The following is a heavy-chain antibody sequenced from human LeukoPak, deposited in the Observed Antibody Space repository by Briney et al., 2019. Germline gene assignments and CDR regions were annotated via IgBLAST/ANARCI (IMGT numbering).Heavy chain of an antibody. CDR2: ISYDGSNK. CDR1: GFTFSSYA. J-gene: IGHJ4*02. CDR3: ARDRDSRGYYYPY. D-gene: IGHD3-22*01. Sequence: GGSLRLSCAASGFTFSSYAMHWVRQAPGKGLEWVAVISYDGSNKYYADSVKGRFTISRDNSKNTLYLQMNSLRAEDTAGYYCARDRDSRGYYYPYWGQGTLVTVSS. V-gene: IGHV3-30-3*01.